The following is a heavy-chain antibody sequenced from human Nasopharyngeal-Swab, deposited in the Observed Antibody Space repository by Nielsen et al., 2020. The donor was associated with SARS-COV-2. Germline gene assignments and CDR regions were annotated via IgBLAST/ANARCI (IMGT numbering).Heavy chain of an antibody. V-gene: IGHV3-30-3*01. D-gene: IGHD3-22*01. CDR1: GFTFSSSA. Sequence: GKSLTLSCAASGFTFSSSAMHWVRQAPGKGLEWVAVISYDGSNKYFADSVKGRFTISRDNSKNTLYLQMNSLRAEDTAVYYCASPPLDSSGYYYGFHYWGRGTRVTVSS. CDR3: ASPPLDSSGYYYGFHY. J-gene: IGHJ4*02. CDR2: ISYDGSNK.